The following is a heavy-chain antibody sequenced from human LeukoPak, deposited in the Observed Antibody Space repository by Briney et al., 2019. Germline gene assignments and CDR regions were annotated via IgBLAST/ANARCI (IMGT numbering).Heavy chain of an antibody. D-gene: IGHD6-6*01. J-gene: IGHJ5*02. CDR2: IYSGGST. V-gene: IGHV3-66*02. CDR1: GFTLSSNY. CDR3: AGSYSSSSYWFDP. Sequence: GGSLRLSCAASGFTLSSNYMSWVRQAPGEGLEWVSVIYSGGSTYYTDYVKGRFTISRHNSKNTLYLQMNSLRAEDTAVYYCAGSYSSSSYWFDPWGQGTLVTVSS.